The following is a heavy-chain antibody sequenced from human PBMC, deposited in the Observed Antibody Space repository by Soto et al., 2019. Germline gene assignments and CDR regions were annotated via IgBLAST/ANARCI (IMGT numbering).Heavy chain of an antibody. D-gene: IGHD5-12*01. CDR3: ARAGLTTLDLATTY. Sequence: ASVEVSCKASRYTFTDYYMRWVRQSPGQGLEWMGWIHPNSGVTKFPQKFQGRVIMTRDTSISTVYMELSRLTSDDTAVYYCARAGLTTLDLATTYRGQRSLVTVSS. CDR1: RYTFTDYY. V-gene: IGHV1-2*02. CDR2: IHPNSGVT. J-gene: IGHJ4*02.